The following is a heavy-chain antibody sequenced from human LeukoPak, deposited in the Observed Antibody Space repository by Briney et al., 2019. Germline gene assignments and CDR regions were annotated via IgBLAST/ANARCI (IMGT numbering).Heavy chain of an antibody. CDR2: ISSDEKTI. D-gene: IGHD1-26*01. CDR3: AKDLRVGATTGFFDY. CDR1: GFNVSDYY. V-gene: IGHV3-11*04. Sequence: GGSLRLSCAASGFNVSDYYMSWIRQTPGKGLEWLSYISSDEKTIYYADSVKGRFTISRDNSKNTLYLQMNSLRAEDTAVYYCAKDLRVGATTGFFDYWGQGTLVTVSS. J-gene: IGHJ4*02.